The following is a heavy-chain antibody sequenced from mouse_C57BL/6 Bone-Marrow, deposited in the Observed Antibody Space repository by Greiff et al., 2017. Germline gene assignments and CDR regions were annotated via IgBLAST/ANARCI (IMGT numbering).Heavy chain of an antibody. J-gene: IGHJ1*03. Sequence: QVQLQQSGAELVRPGTSVKMSCKASGYTFTNYWIGWAKQRPGHGLEWIGDIYPGGGYTNYNEKFKGKATLTADKSSSTAYMQFSSLTSEDSAIYYCARERHYYGSSSDWYFDVWGTGTTVTVSS. V-gene: IGHV1-63*01. CDR1: GYTFTNYW. CDR2: IYPGGGYT. D-gene: IGHD1-1*01. CDR3: ARERHYYGSSSDWYFDV.